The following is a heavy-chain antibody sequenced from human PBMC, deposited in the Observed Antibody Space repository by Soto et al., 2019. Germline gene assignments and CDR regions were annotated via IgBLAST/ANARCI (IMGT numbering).Heavy chain of an antibody. CDR1: GFTFTRHW. J-gene: IGHJ6*02. Sequence: EVQLVQSGAEVKKPGESLRISCKGSGFTFTRHWISWVRQMPGGGLEWMGKIDPSDSYTNYSPSFQGHVTISADKSINTAYLQWSGLQASDTAMYYCAGSLAYCTGGTCYKGYGMDVWGQGTTVIVSS. CDR2: IDPSDSYT. V-gene: IGHV5-10-1*03. D-gene: IGHD2-8*02. CDR3: AGSLAYCTGGTCYKGYGMDV.